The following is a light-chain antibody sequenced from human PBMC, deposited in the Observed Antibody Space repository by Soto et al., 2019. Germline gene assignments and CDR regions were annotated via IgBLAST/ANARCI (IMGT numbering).Light chain of an antibody. Sequence: QSALTQPASVSGSPGQSITISCTGTSSDVGGYNYFSWYQQHPGKAPKLIIYDVSNRPSGVSNLFSGSKSGKTSALTISGLQAEEEADDDCSGYTSSSPLLYVFGTGTKVTVL. CDR2: DVS. CDR3: SGYTSSSPLLYV. J-gene: IGLJ1*01. CDR1: SSDVGGYNY. V-gene: IGLV2-14*01.